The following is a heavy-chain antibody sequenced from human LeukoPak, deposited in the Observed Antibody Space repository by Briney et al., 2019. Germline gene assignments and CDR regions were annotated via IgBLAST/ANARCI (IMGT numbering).Heavy chain of an antibody. CDR2: INPGGDNT. V-gene: IGHV1-46*01. J-gene: IGHJ3*02. D-gene: IGHD5-24*01. CDR3: ARIRDGYNDAYDI. Sequence: ASVKVSCKASGYTVTKSYIHWVRQAPGQRLEWTGLINPGGDNTNYAQNFQGRVTMTSDTSARTVYMELSSLRSEDTAIYYCARIRDGYNDAYDIWGQGTVVTVPS. CDR1: GYTVTKSY.